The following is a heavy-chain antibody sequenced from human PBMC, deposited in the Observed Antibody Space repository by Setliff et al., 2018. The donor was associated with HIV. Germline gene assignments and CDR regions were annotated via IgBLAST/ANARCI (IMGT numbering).Heavy chain of an antibody. CDR3: VREDSTTGRYSYSMDV. D-gene: IGHD3-9*01. CDR2: ITWNGGVM. V-gene: IGHV3-9*01. CDR1: GFLFNDYA. J-gene: IGHJ6*04. Sequence: GGSLRLSCETSGFLFNDYAMHWVRQAPGKGLEWVSGITWNGGVMGYVDSTRGRFTISRDNVRNSLYLQMDSLTTDDTAVYCCVREDSTTGRYSYSMDVWGKGTTVTVSS.